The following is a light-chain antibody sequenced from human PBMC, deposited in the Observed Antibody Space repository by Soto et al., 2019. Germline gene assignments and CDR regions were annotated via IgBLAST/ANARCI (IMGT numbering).Light chain of an antibody. J-gene: IGKJ4*01. CDR3: QNYDSAPFT. Sequence: DIQMTQSPSSLSPSVGDRVTITCRASQGIANNLAWYQQKPGKVPKLLIYAASALQPGVPSRFSGSGSGTDFTLTISSLHPEDVAAYYCQNYDSAPFTFGGGTKVEIK. CDR1: QGIANN. V-gene: IGKV1-27*01. CDR2: AAS.